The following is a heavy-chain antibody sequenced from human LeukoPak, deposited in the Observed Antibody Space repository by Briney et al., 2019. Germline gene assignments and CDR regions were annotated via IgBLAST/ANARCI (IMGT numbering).Heavy chain of an antibody. Sequence: SETLSLTCAVYGGSFSGYYWSWIRQPPGKGLEWIGEINHSGSTSYNPSLKSRVTISVDTFKNQFSLKLSSVTAADTAAYYCARRVVRGVKDYWGQGTLVTVSS. CDR3: ARRVVRGVKDY. CDR1: GGSFSGYY. D-gene: IGHD3-10*01. V-gene: IGHV4-34*01. CDR2: INHSGST. J-gene: IGHJ4*02.